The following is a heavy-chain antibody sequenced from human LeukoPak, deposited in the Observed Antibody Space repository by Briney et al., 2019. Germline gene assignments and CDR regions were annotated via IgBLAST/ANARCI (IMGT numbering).Heavy chain of an antibody. CDR1: GFTVSSNY. J-gene: IGHJ6*02. Sequence: GGSLRLSCAASGFTVSSNYMNWVRQAPGKGLEWIAVLYSGGSAYYADSVKGRFTISRDNSKNTLYLQIYNLRAEDTAVYYCARDSETETGWYYYGMVVWGQGTTVTVSS. CDR2: LYSGGSA. D-gene: IGHD2-21*02. CDR3: ARDSETETGWYYYGMVV. V-gene: IGHV3-53*01.